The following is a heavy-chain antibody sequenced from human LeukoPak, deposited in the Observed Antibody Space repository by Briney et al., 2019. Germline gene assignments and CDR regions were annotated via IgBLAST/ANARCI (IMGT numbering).Heavy chain of an antibody. CDR2: IYYSGST. D-gene: IGHD2/OR15-2a*01. CDR3: AGARLLYYYMDV. V-gene: IGHV4-59*01. CDR1: GGSISSYY. Sequence: TASETLSLTCTVSGGSISSYYWSWIRQPPRKGLEWIGYIYYSGSTNYNPSLKSRVTISVDTSKTQFSLKLSSVTAADTAVYYCAGARLLYYYMDVWGKGTTVTVSS. J-gene: IGHJ6*03.